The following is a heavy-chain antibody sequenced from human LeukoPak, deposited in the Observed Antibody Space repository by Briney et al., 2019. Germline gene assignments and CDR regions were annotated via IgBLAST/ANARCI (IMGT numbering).Heavy chain of an antibody. D-gene: IGHD3-22*01. CDR1: GFDFGDYT. CDR2: ISWNSGSI. Sequence: GGSLRLSCAVSGFDFGDYTMHWVRQPPGKGLEWVSLISWNSGSIKYTESVKGRFTISRDNSKNSLYLQMSSPRTEDTALYYCARDIYDSGDFRGDFWGQGTLVTVSS. CDR3: ARDIYDSGDFRGDF. J-gene: IGHJ4*02. V-gene: IGHV3-43*01.